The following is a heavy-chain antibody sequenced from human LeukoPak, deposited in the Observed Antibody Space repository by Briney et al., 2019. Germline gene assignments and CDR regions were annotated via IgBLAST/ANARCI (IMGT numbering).Heavy chain of an antibody. D-gene: IGHD3-22*01. Sequence: SETLSLTCTVSGGSISSSSYYWGWIRQPPGKGLEWIGSIYYSGSTYYNPSLKSRVTISVDTSKNQFSLKLSSVTAADTAVYYCARQHYDSSGYYYVYYYYYYMDVWGKGTTVTVSS. V-gene: IGHV4-39*01. CDR1: GGSISSSSYY. CDR2: IYYSGST. CDR3: ARQHYDSSGYYYVYYYYYYMDV. J-gene: IGHJ6*03.